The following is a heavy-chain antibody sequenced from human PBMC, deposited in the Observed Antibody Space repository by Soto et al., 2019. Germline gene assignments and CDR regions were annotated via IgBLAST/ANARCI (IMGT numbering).Heavy chain of an antibody. CDR1: GFTFSSYG. Sequence: QVQLVESGGGVVQPGRSLRLSCAASGFTFSSYGMHWVRQAPGKGLEWVAVIWYDGSNKYYAVSVKGRFTISRDNSKNTLYLQMNSLRAEDTAVYYCARISYYDFWSGYYPYYYYYGMDVWGQGTTVTVSS. D-gene: IGHD3-3*01. J-gene: IGHJ6*02. CDR3: ARISYYDFWSGYYPYYYYYGMDV. CDR2: IWYDGSNK. V-gene: IGHV3-33*01.